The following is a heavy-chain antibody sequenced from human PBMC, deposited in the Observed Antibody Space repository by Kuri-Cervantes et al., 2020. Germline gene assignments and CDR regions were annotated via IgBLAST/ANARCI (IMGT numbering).Heavy chain of an antibody. CDR1: GFTFSTYW. V-gene: IGHV3-74*01. CDR3: VSGTGPTTGTTLFDC. D-gene: IGHD4-17*01. J-gene: IGHJ4*02. CDR2: INSDGSNT. Sequence: GESLKSSCAASGFTFSTYWMHWVRQAPGKGLVWVSRINSDGSNTDYADSVKGRFTISRDNAKNTLYLQMNSLRPEDTAVYYCVSGTGPTTGTTLFDCWGQGTLVTVSS.